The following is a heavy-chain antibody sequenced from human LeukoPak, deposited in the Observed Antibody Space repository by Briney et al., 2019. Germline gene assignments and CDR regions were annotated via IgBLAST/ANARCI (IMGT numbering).Heavy chain of an antibody. Sequence: GGSLRLSCAASGFTFSSYGMYWVRQAPGKGLEWVAFIRHDESVRYYADSVKGRFTIPRDNSKNTLSLQMNSLRPEDTAVYYCAKGPSQGATWLGDYWGQGILVTVSS. CDR2: IRHDESVR. CDR3: AKGPSQGATWLGDY. V-gene: IGHV3-30*02. D-gene: IGHD6-19*01. CDR1: GFTFSSYG. J-gene: IGHJ4*02.